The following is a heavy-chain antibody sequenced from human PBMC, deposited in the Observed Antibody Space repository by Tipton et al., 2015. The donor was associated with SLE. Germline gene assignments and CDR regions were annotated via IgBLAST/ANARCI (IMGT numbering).Heavy chain of an antibody. Sequence: SLRLSCAASGFTFSSYSMNWVRQAPGKGLEWVSYISSSGSTIYYADSVKGRFTISRDNAKNTLYLQMNSLRAEDTAVYYCARAYYDSSGYLDYWGQGTLVPVSS. CDR1: GFTFSSYS. CDR2: ISSSGSTI. D-gene: IGHD3-22*01. CDR3: ARAYYDSSGYLDY. J-gene: IGHJ4*02. V-gene: IGHV3-48*01.